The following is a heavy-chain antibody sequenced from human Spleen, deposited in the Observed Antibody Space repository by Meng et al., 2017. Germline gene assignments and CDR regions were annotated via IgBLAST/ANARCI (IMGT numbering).Heavy chain of an antibody. CDR3: ARDLSNEGSYFYYGMDV. J-gene: IGHJ6*02. D-gene: IGHD5/OR15-5a*01. CDR1: GFTFSDYS. V-gene: IGHV3-48*04. Sequence: GESLKISCAASGFTFSDYSMNWVRQAPGKGLEWVSYIDSSGRTKYYADSVKGRFTISRDNAKSSLYLQMNSLRAEDTADYYCARDLSNEGSYFYYGMDVWGLGTTVTVSS. CDR2: IDSSGRTK.